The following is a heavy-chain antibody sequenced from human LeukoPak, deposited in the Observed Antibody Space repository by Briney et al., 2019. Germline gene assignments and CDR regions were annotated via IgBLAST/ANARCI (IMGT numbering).Heavy chain of an antibody. V-gene: IGHV4-38-2*02. J-gene: IGHJ4*02. D-gene: IGHD6-19*01. CDR3: ARHVLAPQAVAGTGTFDY. CDR2: IYHSGST. Sequence: SETLSLTCTVSGYSISSGYYWGWIRQPPGKGLGWIGSIYHSGSTYYNPSLKSRVTISVDTSKNQFSLKLSSVTAADTAVYYCARHVLAPQAVAGTGTFDYWGQGTLVTVSS. CDR1: GYSISSGYY.